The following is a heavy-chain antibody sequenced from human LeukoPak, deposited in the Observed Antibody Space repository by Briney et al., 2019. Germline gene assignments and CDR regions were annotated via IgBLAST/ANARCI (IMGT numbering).Heavy chain of an antibody. Sequence: GGSLRLSCAASEFTFSSYSMNWVRQPPGKGLEWVSYITNSGNSKSYADSVKGRFTISRDNSKNTLYLQMNTLRAEDTAVYYCARGQARSFDYWGQGTLVTVSS. CDR3: ARGQARSFDY. CDR1: EFTFSSYS. V-gene: IGHV3-48*01. CDR2: ITNSGNSK. J-gene: IGHJ4*02.